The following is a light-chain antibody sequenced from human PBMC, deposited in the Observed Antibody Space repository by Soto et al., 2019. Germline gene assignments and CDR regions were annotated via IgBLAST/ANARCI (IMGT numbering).Light chain of an antibody. CDR2: DVS. Sequence: HSALTQPASVSGSPGQAITISCTGTSSDVGGYNYVSWYQQHPGKAPKLMIYDVSNRPSRVSNRFSGSKSGNTASLTISGLQAEDEADYYCSSYSSSSTLYVFGTGPKVTVL. J-gene: IGLJ1*01. V-gene: IGLV2-14*01. CDR3: SSYSSSSTLYV. CDR1: SSDVGGYNY.